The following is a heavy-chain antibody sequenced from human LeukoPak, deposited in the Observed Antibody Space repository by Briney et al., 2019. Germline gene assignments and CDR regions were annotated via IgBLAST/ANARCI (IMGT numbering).Heavy chain of an antibody. Sequence: PSETLSLTCSVSGDSISSRTYYWTWIRQHPEKGLEWIGYIWNSGNTNYNPSLKSRVTISVDTSKNQFSLKLTSVTAADTALYYCASDVSSAFPNRFDPWGQGILVIVSS. CDR2: IWNSGNT. CDR1: GDSISSRTYY. CDR3: ASDVSSAFPNRFDP. V-gene: IGHV4-31*03. J-gene: IGHJ5*02. D-gene: IGHD6-6*01.